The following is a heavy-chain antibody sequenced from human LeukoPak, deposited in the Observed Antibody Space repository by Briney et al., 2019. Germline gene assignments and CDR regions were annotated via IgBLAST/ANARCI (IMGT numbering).Heavy chain of an antibody. CDR3: ARGGTLYSSSW. J-gene: IGHJ4*02. Sequence: SETLSLTCTVSGGSISNSSYYWGWIRQPPGKGLEWIGSIFYGGSTYYNPSLKSRVTISVDTSKNQFSLKLSSVTAADTAVYYCARGGTLYSSSWWGQGTLVTVSS. CDR2: IFYGGST. CDR1: GGSISNSSYY. V-gene: IGHV4-39*07. D-gene: IGHD6-13*01.